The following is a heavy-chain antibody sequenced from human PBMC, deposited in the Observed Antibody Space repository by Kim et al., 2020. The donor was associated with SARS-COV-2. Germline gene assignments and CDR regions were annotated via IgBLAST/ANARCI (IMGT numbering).Heavy chain of an antibody. V-gene: IGHV3-15*01. Sequence: APVKGRFTISRDDSKNTLYLQMNSLKTEDTAVYYCTTDPLGVRWLQGFDPWGQGTLVTVSS. CDR3: TTDPLGVRWLQGFDP. D-gene: IGHD3-16*01. J-gene: IGHJ5*02.